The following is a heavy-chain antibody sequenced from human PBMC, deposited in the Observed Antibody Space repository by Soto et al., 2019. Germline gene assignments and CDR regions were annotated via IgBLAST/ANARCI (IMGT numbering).Heavy chain of an antibody. D-gene: IGHD4-4*01. CDR3: ARHEGYRNYRAGFDP. CDR1: GDSINSYY. Sequence: SETLSLTCTVSGDSINSYYWSWIRQPPGKGLEWIGYIYYSGSTNYNPSLRSRVTISVDTSNNQFSLKLSSVTAADTAVYYCARHEGYRNYRAGFDPWGQGTLVTVSS. J-gene: IGHJ5*02. CDR2: IYYSGST. V-gene: IGHV4-59*08.